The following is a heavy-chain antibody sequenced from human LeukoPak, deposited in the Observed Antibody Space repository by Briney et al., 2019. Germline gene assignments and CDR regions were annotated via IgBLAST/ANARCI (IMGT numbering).Heavy chain of an antibody. CDR1: GFTLSSYA. Sequence: SGGSLRLSCAASGFTLSSYAMSWVRQAPGKGLEWVSAISDSGNTYHADSVKGRFTISRDSSKNTLFLQMNRLRPEDAAVYYCARDIDNGDYVVYWGQGTLVTVSS. V-gene: IGHV3-23*01. CDR2: ISDSGNT. D-gene: IGHD4-17*01. J-gene: IGHJ4*02. CDR3: ARDIDNGDYVVY.